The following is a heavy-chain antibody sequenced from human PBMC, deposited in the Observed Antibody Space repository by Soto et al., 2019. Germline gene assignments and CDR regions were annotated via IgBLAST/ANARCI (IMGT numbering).Heavy chain of an antibody. J-gene: IGHJ6*02. CDR3: ARGVYCSSTSCYWGMDV. D-gene: IGHD2-2*01. V-gene: IGHV4-34*01. Sequence: SETLSLTCAVYGGSFSGYYWSWMRQPPGKGLEWIGEINHGGTTNYNPSLKSRVTLSVDTSKNQFSLKLSSVTAADTAVYYCARGVYCSSTSCYWGMDVWGQGTTVTAP. CDR1: GGSFSGYY. CDR2: INHGGTT.